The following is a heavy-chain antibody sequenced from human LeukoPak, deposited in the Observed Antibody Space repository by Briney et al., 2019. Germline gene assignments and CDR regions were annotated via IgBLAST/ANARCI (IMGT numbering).Heavy chain of an antibody. J-gene: IGHJ4*02. CDR2: ISGVGGST. V-gene: IGHV3-23*01. CDR3: APVESSGHLDY. CDR1: GFTFSNHA. D-gene: IGHD3-22*01. Sequence: GGSLRLSCAASGFTFSNHAMSWVRQAPGKGLEWVSTISGVGGSTYYADSVKGRFTISRDNSKNTLYLQMNSLRAEDTAVYYCAPVESSGHLDYWGQGTLVTVSS.